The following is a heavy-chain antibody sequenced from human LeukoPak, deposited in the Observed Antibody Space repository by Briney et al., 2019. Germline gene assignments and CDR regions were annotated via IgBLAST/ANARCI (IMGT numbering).Heavy chain of an antibody. CDR1: GFTFSSYA. CDR3: AKDGVGYYYDSSGYEDAFDI. D-gene: IGHD3-22*01. V-gene: IGHV3-23*01. CDR2: ISGSGGST. J-gene: IGHJ3*02. Sequence: PGGSLRLSCAASGFTFSSYAMSWVRQAPGKGLEWVSAISGSGGSTYYADSVKGRFTISRDNSKNTLYLQMNSLRAEDTAVYYCAKDGVGYYYDSSGYEDAFDIWGQGTMVTVPS.